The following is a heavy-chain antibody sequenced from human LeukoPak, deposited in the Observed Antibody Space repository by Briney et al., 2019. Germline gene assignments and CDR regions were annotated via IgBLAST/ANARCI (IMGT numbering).Heavy chain of an antibody. CDR2: IHPYNGNT. J-gene: IGHJ6*04. Sequence: ASVKVSCKASGYTFTSYGISWVRQAPGQGLEWMGWIHPYNGNTKYVQKFQGGVTMTTDTSTSTAYMELRSLRSDDTAVYYCARGPVMGYYYYRMDVWGKGTTVTVSS. CDR1: GYTFTSYG. D-gene: IGHD2-21*01. CDR3: ARGPVMGYYYYRMDV. V-gene: IGHV1-18*01.